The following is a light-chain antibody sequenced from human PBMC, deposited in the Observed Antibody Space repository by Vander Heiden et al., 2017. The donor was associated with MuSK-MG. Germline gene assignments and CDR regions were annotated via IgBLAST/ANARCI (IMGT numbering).Light chain of an antibody. Sequence: SALTQPRSVSGSPGQSVTISCTGTSSDVGGYNYVSWYQQHPGKAPKLIIYDVSKRPSGVPDRFSGSKSGNTASLTISGLQAEDEADYYCCSYAGSYTVVFGGGTQVT. CDR3: CSYAGSYTVV. V-gene: IGLV2-11*01. J-gene: IGLJ2*01. CDR1: SSDVGGYNY. CDR2: DVS.